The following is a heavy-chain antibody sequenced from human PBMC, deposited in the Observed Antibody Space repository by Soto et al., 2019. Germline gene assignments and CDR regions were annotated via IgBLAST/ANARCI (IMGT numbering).Heavy chain of an antibody. CDR2: IYHSGST. CDR1: GGSISSSNW. D-gene: IGHD6-6*01. J-gene: IGHJ6*03. Sequence: SETLSLTCAVSGGSISSSNWWSWVRQPPGKGLEWIGEIYHSGSTNYNPSLKSRVTISVDKSKNQFSLKLSSVTAADTAVYYCAREGSSSSRYMDVWGKGTTVTVSS. V-gene: IGHV4-4*02. CDR3: AREGSSSSRYMDV.